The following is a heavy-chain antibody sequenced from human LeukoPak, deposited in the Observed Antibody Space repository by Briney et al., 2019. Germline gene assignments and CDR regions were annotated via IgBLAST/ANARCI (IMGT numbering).Heavy chain of an antibody. CDR3: ARWSSDWENNYFDP. J-gene: IGHJ5*02. D-gene: IGHD6-19*01. CDR1: FGSISSDSHY. V-gene: IGHV4-39*07. Sequence: SETLSLTCTVSFGSISSDSHYWGWIRQPPGNRLEWIASIYYGGATQYNPSLKSRATISIDTSNNRFSLRLTSATAADTAVYYCARWSSDWENNYFDPWGQGILVTVSS. CDR2: IYYGGAT.